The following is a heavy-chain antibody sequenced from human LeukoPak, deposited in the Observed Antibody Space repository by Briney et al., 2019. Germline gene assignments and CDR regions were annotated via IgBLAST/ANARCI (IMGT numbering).Heavy chain of an antibody. CDR3: ARESWVRRVIITRWFDP. Sequence: SVKVSCKASGGTFSSYAISWVRQAPGQGLEWMGRIIPIFGTANYAQKFQGRVTITTDESTSTACMELSSLRSEDTAVYYCARESWVRRVIITRWFDPWGQGTLVTVSS. CDR2: IIPIFGTA. V-gene: IGHV1-69*05. CDR1: GGTFSSYA. D-gene: IGHD3-10*01. J-gene: IGHJ5*02.